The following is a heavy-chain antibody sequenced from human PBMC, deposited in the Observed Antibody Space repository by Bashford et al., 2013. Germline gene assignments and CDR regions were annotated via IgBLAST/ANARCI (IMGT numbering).Heavy chain of an antibody. J-gene: IGHJ4*02. CDR2: INPSGGST. CDR1: GYTFSSYS. D-gene: IGHD1-1*01. Sequence: ASVKVSCKASGYTFSSYSISWVRQAPGQGLEWMGIINPSGGSTSYAQKFQGRVTMTRDTSTSTVYMELSSLRSEDTAVYYCARDLGTTGTLQGDYWGQGTLVTVSS. V-gene: IGHV1-46*01. CDR3: ARDLGTTGTLQGDY.